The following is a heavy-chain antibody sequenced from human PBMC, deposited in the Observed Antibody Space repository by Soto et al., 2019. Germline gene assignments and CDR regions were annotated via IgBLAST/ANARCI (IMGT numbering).Heavy chain of an antibody. Sequence: GGSLRLSCAASGFTFSSYAMSWVRQAPGKGLEWVSAISGSGGSTYYADSVKGRFTISRDNSKNTLYLQMNSLRGEDTAVYYCARRGYCSGGSCYIRMDVWGKGTTVTVSS. J-gene: IGHJ6*03. V-gene: IGHV3-23*01. CDR2: ISGSGGST. CDR3: ARRGYCSGGSCYIRMDV. D-gene: IGHD2-15*01. CDR1: GFTFSSYA.